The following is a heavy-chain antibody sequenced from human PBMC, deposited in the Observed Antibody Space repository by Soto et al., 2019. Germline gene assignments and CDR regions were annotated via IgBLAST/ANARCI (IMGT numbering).Heavy chain of an antibody. CDR1: GFTFSSYA. J-gene: IGHJ4*02. CDR3: ARGGTAIPLDS. V-gene: IGHV3-21*01. Sequence: GGSLRPSCAASGFTFSSYAMSWVRHAPGKGLEWVSSISSSSSPIYSPDSAKGRLPITRDNAKPSLSLQMTRLRAADTAVYSCARGGTAIPLDSWGQGTLVSVSS. CDR2: ISSSSSPI. D-gene: IGHD5-18*01.